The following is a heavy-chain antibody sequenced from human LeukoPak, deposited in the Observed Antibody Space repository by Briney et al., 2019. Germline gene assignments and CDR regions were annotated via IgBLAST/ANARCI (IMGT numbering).Heavy chain of an antibody. CDR3: ARVAEAAAFDS. CDR2: FDPEDGET. V-gene: IGHV1-24*01. J-gene: IGHJ4*02. CDR1: GYTLTELS. D-gene: IGHD6-13*01. Sequence: ASVTVSCKVSGYTLTELSMHWVRQAPGKGLEWMGGFDPEDGETIYAQKFQGRVTITEDTSTDTAYMELSSLRSEDTAVYYCARVAEAAAFDSWGQGTLVTVSS.